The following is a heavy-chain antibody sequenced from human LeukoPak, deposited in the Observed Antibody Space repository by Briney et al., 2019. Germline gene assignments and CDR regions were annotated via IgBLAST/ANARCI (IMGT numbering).Heavy chain of an antibody. Sequence: PGGSLRVSCAASGFTFSTYAMTWVRQAPGKGLEWVSAIGARGDTSDYADSVKGRFTTSRDNSKNTLYLQMNTLRVEDTAVYYCVKRDRGTFDYWGQGSLVTVSS. D-gene: IGHD1-1*01. CDR2: IGARGDTS. CDR3: VKRDRGTFDY. CDR1: GFTFSTYA. V-gene: IGHV3-23*01. J-gene: IGHJ4*02.